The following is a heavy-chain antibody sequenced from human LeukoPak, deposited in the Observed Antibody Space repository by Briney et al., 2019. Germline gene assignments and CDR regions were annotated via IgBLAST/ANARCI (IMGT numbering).Heavy chain of an antibody. J-gene: IGHJ4*02. V-gene: IGHV3-30*02. CDR1: GFTFSSYG. Sequence: GGSLRLSCAASGFTFSSYGMHWVRQAPGKGLEWVAFIRYDGSNKYYADPVKGRFTISRDNSKNTLYLQMNSLRAEDTAVYYCARRIDTAMVIDYWGQGALVTVSS. CDR3: ARRIDTAMVIDY. D-gene: IGHD5-18*01. CDR2: IRYDGSNK.